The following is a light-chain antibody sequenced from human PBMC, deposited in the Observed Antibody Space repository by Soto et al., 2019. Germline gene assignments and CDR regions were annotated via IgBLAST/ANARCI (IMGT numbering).Light chain of an antibody. CDR1: QCVKSSY. CDR2: GAS. J-gene: IGKJ4*01. V-gene: IGKV3-20*01. CDR3: QQYGSSPLT. Sequence: EIVLTQSPGTLSLSPGERATLSCRASQCVKSSYLAWYQQKPGQPPRLLIYGASTRATGIPDRFIGSGSATDFTLTITRMEPEDFAVFYCQQYGSSPLTFGRGSKVEIK.